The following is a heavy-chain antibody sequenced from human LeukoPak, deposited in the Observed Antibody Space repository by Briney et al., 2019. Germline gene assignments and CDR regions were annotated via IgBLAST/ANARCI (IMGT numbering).Heavy chain of an antibody. D-gene: IGHD6-13*01. Sequence: PGGSLRLSCTASGFTFRNYAMTWVRQAPGKGLEFVSAISGSGGSTYYADSVKGRFTIARDNSNNTLYLQMNSLRAEDTAVYYCAKGQSAGTRVFRWFGPWGQGTLVTVSS. CDR2: ISGSGGST. J-gene: IGHJ5*02. CDR1: GFTFRNYA. V-gene: IGHV3-23*01. CDR3: AKGQSAGTRVFRWFGP.